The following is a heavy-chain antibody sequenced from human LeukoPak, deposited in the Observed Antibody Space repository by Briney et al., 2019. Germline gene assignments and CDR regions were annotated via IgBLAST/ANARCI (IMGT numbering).Heavy chain of an antibody. CDR2: IYSGGST. Sequence: GGSLRLSCAASGFTFDDYAMHWVRQAPGKGLEWVSVIYSGGSTYYADSVKGRFTISRDNSKNTLYLQMNSLRAEDTAVYYCARESSYYGSGSGYYGMDVWGQGTTVTVSS. D-gene: IGHD3-10*01. V-gene: IGHV3-66*01. CDR1: GFTFDDYA. J-gene: IGHJ6*02. CDR3: ARESSYYGSGSGYYGMDV.